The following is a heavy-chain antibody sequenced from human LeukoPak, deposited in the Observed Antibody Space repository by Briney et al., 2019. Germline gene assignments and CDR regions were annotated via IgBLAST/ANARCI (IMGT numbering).Heavy chain of an antibody. CDR2: ISYDDTSK. J-gene: IGHJ6*02. D-gene: IGHD6-13*01. V-gene: IGHV3-30*04. CDR1: GVSFSTYA. CDR3: ARELAAGYYYGMDV. Sequence: GGSLRLSCEASGVSFSTYAMHWVRQAPGKGLEWVAVISYDDTSKHYADSVRGRFTISRDNSKNTLFLQMNSLRAEDTAVYYCARELAAGYYYGMDVWGQGTTVTVSS.